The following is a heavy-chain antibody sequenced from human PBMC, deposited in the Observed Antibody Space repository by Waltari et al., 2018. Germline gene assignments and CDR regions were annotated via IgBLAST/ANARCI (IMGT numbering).Heavy chain of an antibody. J-gene: IGHJ3*02. D-gene: IGHD1-26*01. CDR2: IYPGDSDT. V-gene: IGHV5-51*01. CDR3: ARNDEGSGSYLGAFDI. Sequence: EVQLVQSGAEVKKPGESLKISCKGSGYSFTSYWIGWVRQMHGKGLEWMGSIYPGDSDTRYSPSFQGQVTISADKSISTAYLQWSSLKASDTAMYYCARNDEGSGSYLGAFDIWGQGTMVTVSS. CDR1: GYSFTSYW.